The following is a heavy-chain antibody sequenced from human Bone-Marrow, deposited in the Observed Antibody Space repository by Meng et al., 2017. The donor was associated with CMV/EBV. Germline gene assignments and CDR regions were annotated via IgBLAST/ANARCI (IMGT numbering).Heavy chain of an antibody. V-gene: IGHV3-30*02. CDR2: IRYDGSNK. J-gene: IGHJ6*02. D-gene: IGHD3-3*01. Sequence: GESLKISCAASGFTFSSYGMHWVRQAPGKGLEWVAFIRYDGSNKYYADSVKGRFTISRDNSKNTLYLQMNSLRAEDTAVYYCAKDEQYYDFWSGYYSSYGMYVWGQGTTVTVSS. CDR1: GFTFSSYG. CDR3: AKDEQYYDFWSGYYSSYGMYV.